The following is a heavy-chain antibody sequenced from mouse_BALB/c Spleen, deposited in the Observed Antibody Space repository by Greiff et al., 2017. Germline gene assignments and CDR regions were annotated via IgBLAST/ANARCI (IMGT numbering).Heavy chain of an antibody. Sequence: VQLVESGPGLVAPSQSLSITCTVSGFSLTDYGVSWIRQPPGKGLEWLGVIWGGGSTYYNSALKSRLSISKDNSKSQVFLKMNSLQTVDTAMYYCAKRDYGYDGAMDYWGQGTSVTVSS. V-gene: IGHV2-6-5*01. CDR2: IWGGGST. J-gene: IGHJ4*01. D-gene: IGHD2-2*01. CDR3: AKRDYGYDGAMDY. CDR1: GFSLTDYG.